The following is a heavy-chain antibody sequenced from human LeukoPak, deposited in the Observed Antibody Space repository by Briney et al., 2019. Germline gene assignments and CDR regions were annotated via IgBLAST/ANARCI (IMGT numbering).Heavy chain of an antibody. V-gene: IGHV3-30*18. CDR1: GFTFSSYG. CDR2: ISYDASNK. J-gene: IGHJ4*02. CDR3: AKDLASYGSGSYYDY. D-gene: IGHD3-10*01. Sequence: PGRSLRLSCAASGFTFSSYGMHWVRQAPGKGLEWVAVISYDASNKYYADSVKGRFTISRDNAKNSLYLQMNSLRAEDTALYYCAKDLASYGSGSYYDYWGQGTLVTVSS.